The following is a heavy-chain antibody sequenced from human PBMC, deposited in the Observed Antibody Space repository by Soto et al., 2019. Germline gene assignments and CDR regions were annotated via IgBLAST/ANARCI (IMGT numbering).Heavy chain of an antibody. J-gene: IGHJ5*02. CDR2: IYYSGST. Sequence: SETLSLTCTVSGGSISSSSYYWGWIRQPPGKGLEWIGSIYYSGSTYYNPSLKSRVTISVDTSKNQFSLKLSSVTAADTAVYCCARHSLPFLVVPAAIDNWFDPWGQGTLVTVSS. V-gene: IGHV4-39*01. D-gene: IGHD2-2*02. CDR3: ARHSLPFLVVPAAIDNWFDP. CDR1: GGSISSSSYY.